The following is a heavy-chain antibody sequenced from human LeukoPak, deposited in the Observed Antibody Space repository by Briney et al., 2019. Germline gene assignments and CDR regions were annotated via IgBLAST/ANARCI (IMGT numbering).Heavy chain of an antibody. CDR1: GFTFRGYG. CDR3: ARKGLVLPFYYLDL. V-gene: IGHV3-23*01. D-gene: IGHD2/OR15-2a*01. CDR2: ISPVGDTT. J-gene: IGHJ4*02. Sequence: GGSLRVSCAASGFTFRGYGMTWVRQTPGKGLECVGVISPVGDTTFYADSVKGRFTISRDNSKNILFLEMNSLRVDDTAAYHCARKGLVLPFYYLDLRGQGTLVTVSS.